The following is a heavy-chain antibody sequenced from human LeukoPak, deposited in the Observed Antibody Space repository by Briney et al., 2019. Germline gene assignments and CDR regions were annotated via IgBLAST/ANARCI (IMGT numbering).Heavy chain of an antibody. J-gene: IGHJ5*02. V-gene: IGHV4-34*01. CDR3: ARHSRRRYFAWPHYGGGFDP. D-gene: IGHD3-9*01. CDR2: INHSGST. Sequence: PSETLSLTCAVYGGSFSDYYWSWIRQPPGKGLEWIGEINHSGSTNYNPSLKSRVTISVDTSKNQFSLKLSSVTATDTAVYYCARHSRRRYFAWPHYGGGFDPWGQGTLVTVSS. CDR1: GGSFSDYY.